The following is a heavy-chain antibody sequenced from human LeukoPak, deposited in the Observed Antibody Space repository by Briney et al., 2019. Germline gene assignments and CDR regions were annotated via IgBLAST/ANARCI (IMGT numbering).Heavy chain of an antibody. CDR3: AKDIGIAAAGTYYGMDV. Sequence: RPGGSLRLSCAASGFTFSSYSMNWVRQAPGKGLEWVSYISSSSSTIYYADSVKGRFTISRDNAKNSLYLQMNSLRAEDTALYYCAKDIGIAAAGTYYGMDVWGQGTTVTVSS. CDR2: ISSSSSTI. V-gene: IGHV3-48*04. CDR1: GFTFSSYS. D-gene: IGHD6-13*01. J-gene: IGHJ6*02.